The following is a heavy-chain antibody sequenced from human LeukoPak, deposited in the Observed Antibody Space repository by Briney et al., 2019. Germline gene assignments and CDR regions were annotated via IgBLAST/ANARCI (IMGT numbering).Heavy chain of an antibody. V-gene: IGHV4-4*07. CDR1: GGSISSYY. D-gene: IGHD6-6*01. Sequence: SETLSLTCTVSGGSISSYYWSWIRQPAGKGLEWIGRIYTSGSTNYNPSLKSRVTMSVDTSKNQFSLKLSSVTAADTAVYYCARLRKSSSIAARGVWYFDLWGRGTLVTVSS. CDR3: ARLRKSSSIAARGVWYFDL. J-gene: IGHJ2*01. CDR2: IYTSGST.